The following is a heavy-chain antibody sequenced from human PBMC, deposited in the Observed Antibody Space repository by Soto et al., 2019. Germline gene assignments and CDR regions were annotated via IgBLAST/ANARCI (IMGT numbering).Heavy chain of an antibody. J-gene: IGHJ6*02. CDR1: GYIFVNYG. CDR3: VMVDNYVTPTPQDV. D-gene: IGHD3-16*01. V-gene: IGHV1-18*01. CDR2: ISPYTGNT. Sequence: QVQLVQSGDEVKKPGASVKVSCKSSGYIFVNYGIAWVRQAPEQGLEWMGWISPYTGNTHSASKVQCRLTMTTDTSTSTAYMDLGSLTSDDTAVYYCVMVDNYVTPTPQDVWGQGTTVTVSS.